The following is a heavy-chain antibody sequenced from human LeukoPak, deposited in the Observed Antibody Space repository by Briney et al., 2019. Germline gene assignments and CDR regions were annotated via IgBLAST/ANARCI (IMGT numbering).Heavy chain of an antibody. D-gene: IGHD5-24*01. CDR3: ARLLSDGYSPFDS. CDR2: IVAYNGNT. V-gene: IGHV1-18*01. J-gene: IGHJ4*02. Sequence: GASVKVSCKASGYTFTNYGISWVRQAPGQGLEWMGWIVAYNGNTNYAQRLQDRVTMTTDTSTSTAYMELRSLRSDDTAVYYCARLLSDGYSPFDSWDQGTLVTVSS. CDR1: GYTFTNYG.